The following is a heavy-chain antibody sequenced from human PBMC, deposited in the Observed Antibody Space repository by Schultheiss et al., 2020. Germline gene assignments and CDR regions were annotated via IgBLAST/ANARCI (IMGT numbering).Heavy chain of an antibody. CDR2: INPNSGGT. D-gene: IGHD2-15*01. CDR3: AREEVVYCSGGSCTSGFGY. V-gene: IGHV1-2*02. J-gene: IGHJ4*02. CDR1: GYPFTDYY. Sequence: ASVKVSCKASGYPFTDYYIHWVRQAPGQGLEWMGWINPNSGGTNYAQKLQGRVTMTRDTSITTAYMELSRLRSDDTAVYYCAREEVVYCSGGSCTSGFGYWGQGTLVTVSS.